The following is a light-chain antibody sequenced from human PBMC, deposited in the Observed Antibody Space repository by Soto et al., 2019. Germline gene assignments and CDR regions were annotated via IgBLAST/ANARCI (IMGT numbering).Light chain of an antibody. Sequence: EIVLTQSPGTLPLSPGERATLSCRASQSVRSSYLAWYQQKPGQAPRLLIYGTSSRATGIPDRFSGSGSGTDFTFTISRMEPDNFADYYCQQYPWYTFGQGTKLEIK. CDR1: QSVRSSY. CDR2: GTS. V-gene: IGKV3-20*01. J-gene: IGKJ2*01. CDR3: QQYPWYT.